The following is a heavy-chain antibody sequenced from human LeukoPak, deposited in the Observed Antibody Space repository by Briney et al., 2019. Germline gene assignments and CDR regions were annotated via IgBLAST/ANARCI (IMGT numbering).Heavy chain of an antibody. V-gene: IGHV3-74*01. Sequence: GGSLRLSCAASGFTFSSYWMHWVRQAPGKGLVWVSRINSDGSSTSYADSVKGRFTISRDNAKNTLYLQMNSLRAEDTAVYYCTREPFPLEWLSTPAFDYWGQGTLVTASS. CDR3: TREPFPLEWLSTPAFDY. CDR1: GFTFSSYW. D-gene: IGHD3-3*01. CDR2: INSDGSST. J-gene: IGHJ4*02.